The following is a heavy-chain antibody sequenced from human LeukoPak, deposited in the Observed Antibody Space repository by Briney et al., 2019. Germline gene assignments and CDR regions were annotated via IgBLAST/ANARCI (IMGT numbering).Heavy chain of an antibody. CDR3: AKDGPAATRHGGYNWFDP. CDR1: GFTFSTYA. D-gene: IGHD6-25*01. V-gene: IGHV3-23*01. Sequence: GGSLRLSCAASGFTFSTYAMTWVRQAPGKGLEWVSAISGSGGSTYYADSVKGRFTISRDNSKNTLYLQMNSLRAEDTAVYYCAKDGPAATRHGGYNWFDPWGQGTLVTVSS. CDR2: ISGSGGST. J-gene: IGHJ5*02.